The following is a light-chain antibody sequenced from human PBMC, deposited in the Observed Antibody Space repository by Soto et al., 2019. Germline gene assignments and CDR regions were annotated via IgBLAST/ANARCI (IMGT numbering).Light chain of an antibody. Sequence: ETLMTRSPATLSVSPLERASLSCMASQSVNNNLAWYQQKLGQAPRVLIYGASTRATGIPARFTGSGSGTEFTLTISSLQPDDFATYYCQHYNSYSEAFGQGTKVDIK. CDR1: QSVNNN. CDR3: QHYNSYSEA. V-gene: IGKV3-15*01. CDR2: GAS. J-gene: IGKJ1*01.